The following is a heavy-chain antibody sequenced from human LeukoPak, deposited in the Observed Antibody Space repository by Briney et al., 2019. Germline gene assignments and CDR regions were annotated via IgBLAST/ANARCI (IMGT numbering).Heavy chain of an antibody. Sequence: GGSLRLSCAASGFTFISYSMNWVRQAPGKGLEWVSSISSSSSYIYYADSVKGRFTISRDNAKNSLYLQMNSLRAEDTAVYYCARADVEMATVHFDYWGQGTLVTVSS. CDR1: GFTFISYS. J-gene: IGHJ4*02. D-gene: IGHD5-24*01. CDR2: ISSSSSYI. V-gene: IGHV3-21*01. CDR3: ARADVEMATVHFDY.